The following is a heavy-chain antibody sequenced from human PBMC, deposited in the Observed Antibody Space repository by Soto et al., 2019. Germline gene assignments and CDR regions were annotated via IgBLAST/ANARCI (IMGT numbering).Heavy chain of an antibody. Sequence: SVKFSCKASGGTSSSYAISWARQAPGQGLEWMGGIIPIFGTANCAQKFQGRVTITADESTSTDYMELSSLRSEDTAVYYCARVRTYYYDSSGPNGMDVWGQGTTVNV. CDR2: IIPIFGTA. J-gene: IGHJ6*02. V-gene: IGHV1-69*13. D-gene: IGHD3-22*01. CDR1: GGTSSSYA. CDR3: ARVRTYYYDSSGPNGMDV.